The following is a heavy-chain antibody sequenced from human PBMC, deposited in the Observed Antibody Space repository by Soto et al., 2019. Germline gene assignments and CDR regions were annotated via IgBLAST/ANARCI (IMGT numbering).Heavy chain of an antibody. V-gene: IGHV1-18*01. D-gene: IGHD3-22*01. Sequence: ASVKVSCKASGYTFTSYGISWVRQAPGQGLEWMGWISAYNGNTNYAQKLQGRVTMTTDTSTSTAYMELRSLRSDDTAVYYCARPHYYDSSGYYYPLGWYYYGMDVWGQGTTVPSP. CDR2: ISAYNGNT. J-gene: IGHJ6*02. CDR3: ARPHYYDSSGYYYPLGWYYYGMDV. CDR1: GYTFTSYG.